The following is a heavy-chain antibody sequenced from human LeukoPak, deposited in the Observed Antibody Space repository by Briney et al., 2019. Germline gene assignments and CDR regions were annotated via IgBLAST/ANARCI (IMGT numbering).Heavy chain of an antibody. D-gene: IGHD3-10*01. Sequence: PSETLSLTCTVSGGSISSYYWSWIRQPPGKGLEWIGYIYYSGSTNYNPSLKSRVTISVDTSKNQFSLKLSSVTAADMAVYYCARGFYGSGSYSPPYYYMDVWGKGTTVTISS. J-gene: IGHJ6*03. CDR3: ARGFYGSGSYSPPYYYMDV. V-gene: IGHV4-59*12. CDR1: GGSISSYY. CDR2: IYYSGST.